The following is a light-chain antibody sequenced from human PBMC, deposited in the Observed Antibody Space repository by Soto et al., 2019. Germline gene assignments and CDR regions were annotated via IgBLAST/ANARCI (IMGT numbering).Light chain of an antibody. CDR2: KAS. Sequence: DIQMTQSPSTLSASVGDRVTITCRASQSISDWLAWYQQKPGKAPKLLIYKASNLESGVPSRFTGSGSGTEFTLTISSLQPDDFATYYCQHYNSSPWTFGQGTKVEIK. V-gene: IGKV1-5*03. CDR1: QSISDW. CDR3: QHYNSSPWT. J-gene: IGKJ1*01.